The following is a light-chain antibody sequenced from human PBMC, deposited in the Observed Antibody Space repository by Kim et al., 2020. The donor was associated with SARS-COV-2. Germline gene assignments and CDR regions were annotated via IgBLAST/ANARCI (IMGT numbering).Light chain of an antibody. V-gene: IGLV7-46*01. CDR3: FLYYNGARV. Sequence: AVVTQEPSLTVSPGETVTLTCGSSTGAVTSGHFPYWFQQKPGQAPKTLIYDTTNKQSWTPARFSGSLLGVKAALTLSGAQPEDEADYYCFLYYNGARVFGGGTQLTVL. CDR1: TGAVTSGHF. J-gene: IGLJ3*02. CDR2: DTT.